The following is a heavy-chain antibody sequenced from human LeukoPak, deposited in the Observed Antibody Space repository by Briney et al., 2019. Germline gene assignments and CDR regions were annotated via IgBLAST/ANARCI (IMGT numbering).Heavy chain of an antibody. CDR2: ISSSSSYI. Sequence: GGSLRLSCAASGFTFSSYSMNWVRQAPGKGLEWVSSISSSSSYIYYADSVKGRFTISRDNAKSSLYLQMNSLRVEDAAVYYCAKEGDLVGVTYYFDYWGQGTLVTVSS. J-gene: IGHJ4*02. V-gene: IGHV3-21*01. D-gene: IGHD1-26*01. CDR1: GFTFSSYS. CDR3: AKEGDLVGVTYYFDY.